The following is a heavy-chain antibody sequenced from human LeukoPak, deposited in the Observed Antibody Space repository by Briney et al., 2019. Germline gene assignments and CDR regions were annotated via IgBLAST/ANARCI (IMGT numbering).Heavy chain of an antibody. D-gene: IGHD2-2*01. CDR1: GFTFSSYA. CDR2: IYSGGST. J-gene: IGHJ6*03. Sequence: PGGSLRLSCAASGFTFSSYAMSWVRQAPGKGLEWVSVIYSGGSTYYADSVKGRFTISRDNSKNTLYLQMNSLRAEDTAVYYCARGRKSRIVVVPAAKTHYYYYMDVWGKGTTVTVSS. V-gene: IGHV3-53*01. CDR3: ARGRKSRIVVVPAAKTHYYYYMDV.